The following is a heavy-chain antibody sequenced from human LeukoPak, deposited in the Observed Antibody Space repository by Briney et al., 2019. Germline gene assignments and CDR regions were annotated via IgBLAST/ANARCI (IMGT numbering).Heavy chain of an antibody. J-gene: IGHJ5*02. Sequence: SETLSLTCTVSGGSISSYYWSWIRQPPGKGLEWIGEINHSGSTNYNPSLKSRVTISVDTSKNQFSLKLSSVTAADTAVYYYARGRRDIVVVPAARMYNWFDPWGQGTLVTVSS. D-gene: IGHD2-2*01. CDR2: INHSGST. CDR3: ARGRRDIVVVPAARMYNWFDP. CDR1: GGSISSYY. V-gene: IGHV4-34*01.